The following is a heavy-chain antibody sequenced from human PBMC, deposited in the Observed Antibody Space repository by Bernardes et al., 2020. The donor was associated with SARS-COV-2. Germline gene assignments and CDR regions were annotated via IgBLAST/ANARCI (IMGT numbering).Heavy chain of an antibody. J-gene: IGHJ4*02. D-gene: IGHD2-15*01. CDR3: ANSGAGVVIAAIFDY. V-gene: IGHV3-23*01. CDR1: GFTFSSYA. Sequence: GGSLRLSCAASGFTFSSYAMSWVRQAPGKGLEWVSTISSSGGSTYYADSVKGRFTISRDNSKNTLYLQMNSLRAEDTAVYYCANSGAGVVIAAIFDYWGQGTLVTVSS. CDR2: ISSSGGST.